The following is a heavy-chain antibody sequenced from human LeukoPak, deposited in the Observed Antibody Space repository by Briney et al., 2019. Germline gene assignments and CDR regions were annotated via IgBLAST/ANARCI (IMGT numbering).Heavy chain of an antibody. Sequence: SETLSLTCTVSGGSISSGDYYWSWIRQPPGKGLEWIGYIYYSGSTYYNPSLKSRVTISVDTSKNQFSLKLSSVTAADTAVYCCARDLLNEGNHLDYWGQGTLVTVSS. CDR1: GGSISSGDYY. D-gene: IGHD4-23*01. CDR3: ARDLLNEGNHLDY. J-gene: IGHJ4*02. V-gene: IGHV4-30-4*01. CDR2: IYYSGST.